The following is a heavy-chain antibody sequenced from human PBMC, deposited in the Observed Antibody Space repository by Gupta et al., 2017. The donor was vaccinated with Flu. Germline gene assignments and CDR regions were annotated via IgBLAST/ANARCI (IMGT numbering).Heavy chain of an antibody. CDR3: ARQIATLIVRPGRGHFDS. J-gene: IGHJ4*02. CDR2: INLGGST. Sequence: QVQLQQWGAGLLQPSETLSLTCAVYGGSFSTSYWSWIRQPPGKGLEWIGGINLGGSTNYSPSLKSRVTISVETSKNQFSLHLTSVTAADTAIYYCARQIATLIVRPGRGHFDSWGQGTLVTVSS. CDR1: GGSFSTSY. V-gene: IGHV4-34*01. D-gene: IGHD3-22*01.